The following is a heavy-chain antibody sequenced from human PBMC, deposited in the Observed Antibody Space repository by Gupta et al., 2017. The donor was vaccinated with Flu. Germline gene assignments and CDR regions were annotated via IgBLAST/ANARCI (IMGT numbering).Heavy chain of an antibody. CDR1: GFTFSSYG. V-gene: IGHV3-30*18. CDR3: AKDWWELTN. D-gene: IGHD1-26*01. CDR2: ISNDGSYK. J-gene: IGHJ4*02. Sequence: QVQLVESGGGVVQPGRSLRLSCAASGFTFSSYGIHWVRQAPGKRLEWVAVISNDGSYKYYADSVKGRFTISRDNSKNTLYLQMNSLRAEDTAVYYCAKDWWELTNWGQGTLVTVSS.